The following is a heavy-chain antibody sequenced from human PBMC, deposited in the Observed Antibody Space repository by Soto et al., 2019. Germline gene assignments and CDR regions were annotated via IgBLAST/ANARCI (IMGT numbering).Heavy chain of an antibody. J-gene: IGHJ5*02. D-gene: IGHD3-3*01. CDR3: ARVADYDFWSGYYRWFDP. CDR1: GGSISSYY. Sequence: PSETLSLTCTVSGGSISSYYWSWIRQPPGKGLEWIGYIYYSGSTNYNPSLKSRVTISVDTSKNQFSLKLSSVTAADTAVYYCARVADYDFWSGYYRWFDPWGQGTLVTVSS. V-gene: IGHV4-59*01. CDR2: IYYSGST.